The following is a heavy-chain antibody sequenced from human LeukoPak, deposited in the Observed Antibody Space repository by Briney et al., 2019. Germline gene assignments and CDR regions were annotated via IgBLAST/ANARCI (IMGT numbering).Heavy chain of an antibody. CDR2: IKKDGSEE. D-gene: IGHD6-6*01. Sequence: PGGSLRLSCAAYGFTFSNYWMSWVRQAPGKGLECVANIKKDGSEESYVDSVKGRFTISRDNANNSLYLQMNSVRAEDTAVYYCARGLEWGRGTLVTVSS. CDR3: ARGLE. V-gene: IGHV3-7*01. CDR1: GFTFSNYW. J-gene: IGHJ4*02.